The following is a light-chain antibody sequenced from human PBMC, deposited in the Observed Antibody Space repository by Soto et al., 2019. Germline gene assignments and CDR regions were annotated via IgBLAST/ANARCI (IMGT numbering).Light chain of an antibody. CDR3: GAYAGSSSVL. V-gene: IGLV2-23*02. Sequence: QSVLTQPASVSGAPGQSITISCTGTSSDVGSYNQVTSYQHRPGKAPKLMIYEVNKLSSGFLVRISDSKSGNTASLTGSGLQAEDDAAYYLGAYAGSSSVLFGGGT. CDR1: SSDVGSYNQ. CDR2: EVN. J-gene: IGLJ2*01.